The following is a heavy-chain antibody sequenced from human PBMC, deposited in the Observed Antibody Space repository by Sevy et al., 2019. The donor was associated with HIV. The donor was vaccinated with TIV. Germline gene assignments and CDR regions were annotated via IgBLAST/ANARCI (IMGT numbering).Heavy chain of an antibody. CDR1: GFTFSSYA. J-gene: IGHJ4*02. D-gene: IGHD3-3*01. Sequence: GGSLRLSCAASGFTFSSYAMSWVRQAPGKGLEWVSDISGSGGSTYYADSVKGRFTISRDNSKNTLYLQMNSLRAEDTDVYYCAGIFGDLFDYWGQGTLVTVSS. CDR3: AGIFGDLFDY. V-gene: IGHV3-23*01. CDR2: ISGSGGST.